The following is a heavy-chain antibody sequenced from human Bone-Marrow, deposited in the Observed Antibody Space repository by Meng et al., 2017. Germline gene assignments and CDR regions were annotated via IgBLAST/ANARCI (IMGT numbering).Heavy chain of an antibody. J-gene: IGHJ6*02. Sequence: GSLRLSCAVYGGSFSGYYWSWIRQPPGKGLEWNGENNHSGSTNYNPSLKSRVTISVDTSKNQFSLMLSAVSDADTAVYYCARGCPYSSRCYSIWDYYYGMDVWGQGTTVTVSS. D-gene: IGHD6-13*01. CDR2: NNHSGST. CDR3: ARGCPYSSRCYSIWDYYYGMDV. V-gene: IGHV4-34*01. CDR1: GGSFSGYY.